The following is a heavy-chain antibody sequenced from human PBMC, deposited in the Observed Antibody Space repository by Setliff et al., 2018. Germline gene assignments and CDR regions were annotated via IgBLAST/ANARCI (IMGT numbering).Heavy chain of an antibody. J-gene: IGHJ4*02. CDR3: ARHNTNLQPNDY. V-gene: IGHV3-7*01. Sequence: PGGSLRLSCAASGFTFSSYWMSWVRQAPGKGLEWVANIKQDGSEKYYVDSVKGRYTISRDNAKNSLYLQMNSLRAEDTAVYFCARHNTNLQPNDYWGQGTLVTVSS. CDR1: GFTFSSYW. CDR2: IKQDGSEK. D-gene: IGHD1-1*01.